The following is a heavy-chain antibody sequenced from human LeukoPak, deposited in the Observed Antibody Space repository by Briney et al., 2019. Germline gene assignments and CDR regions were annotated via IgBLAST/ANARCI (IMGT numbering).Heavy chain of an antibody. D-gene: IGHD3-22*01. J-gene: IGHJ4*02. V-gene: IGHV1-2*02. CDR1: GYTFTGYY. Sequence: GASVKVSCKASGYTFTGYYMHWVRQAPGQGLEWMGWINPNSGGTNYAQKFQGRVTMTRDTSISAAYMELGRLRSDDTAVYYCARGGDSSSWFTSPDYWGQGILVTVSS. CDR2: INPNSGGT. CDR3: ARGGDSSSWFTSPDY.